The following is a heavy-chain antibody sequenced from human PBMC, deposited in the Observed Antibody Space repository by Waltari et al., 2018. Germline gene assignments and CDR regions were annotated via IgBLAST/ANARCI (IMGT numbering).Heavy chain of an antibody. J-gene: IGHJ4*02. V-gene: IGHV3-30-3*01. CDR3: AREGGSGWKKDFFDI. CDR1: GFTLRDYA. Sequence: QEPLQEHGGGVVQPLTSLRLSCAASGFTLRDYAMHWVRQAPGKGLEWVAVISCEGSSNYYADFVKGRFTISRDNSNNTLYLEMNSLKSEDTAVYYCAREGGSGWKKDFFDIWGQGTLVTVSS. D-gene: IGHD6-19*01. CDR2: ISCEGSSN.